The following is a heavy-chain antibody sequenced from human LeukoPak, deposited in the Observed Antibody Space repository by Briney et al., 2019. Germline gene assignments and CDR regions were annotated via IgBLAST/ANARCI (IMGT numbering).Heavy chain of an antibody. CDR3: ARDHSRQGGY. Sequence: GASVKVSCKASGGTFSSYAISWVRQAPGQGLEWMGRINPNSGGTNYAQKFQGRVTMTRDTSISTAYMELSRLRSDDTAVYYCARDHSRQGGYWGQGTLVTVSS. D-gene: IGHD3-16*01. J-gene: IGHJ4*02. V-gene: IGHV1-2*06. CDR2: INPNSGGT. CDR1: GGTFSSYA.